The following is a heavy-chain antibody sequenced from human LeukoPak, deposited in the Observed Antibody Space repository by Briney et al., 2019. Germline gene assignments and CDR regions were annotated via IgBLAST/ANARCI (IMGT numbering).Heavy chain of an antibody. CDR1: GFTFSSYG. Sequence: GGSLRLSCAASGFTFSSYGMHWVRQAPGKGLEWVSVIYSGGSTYYADSVKGRFTISRHNSKNTLYLQMNSLRAEDTAVYYCARERLATLDIWGQGTMVTVSS. CDR3: ARERLATLDI. V-gene: IGHV3-53*04. D-gene: IGHD3-3*01. CDR2: IYSGGST. J-gene: IGHJ3*02.